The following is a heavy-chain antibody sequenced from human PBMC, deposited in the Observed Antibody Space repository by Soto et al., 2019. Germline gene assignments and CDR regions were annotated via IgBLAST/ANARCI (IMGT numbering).Heavy chain of an antibody. V-gene: IGHV2-70*11. CDR2: IDWDDDK. CDR1: GFSLSATAMC. Sequence: SGPTLVNPTQTLTLTCTFSGFSLSATAMCVSWIRQPPGKALEWLARIDWDDDKYYITSLETRLTISKDTSKNQVVLTMTNMDPVDTATYYCARIQHGSDSFDDWGQGILVTVAS. CDR3: ARIQHGSDSFDD. D-gene: IGHD2-21*02. J-gene: IGHJ4*02.